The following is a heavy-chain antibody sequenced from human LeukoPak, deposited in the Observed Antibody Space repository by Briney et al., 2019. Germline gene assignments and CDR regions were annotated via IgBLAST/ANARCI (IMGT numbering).Heavy chain of an antibody. Sequence: PSETLSLTCTVSGGSISSYYWGWIRQPPGKGLEWIGYIYYSGSTNYNPSLKSRVTISVDTSKNQFSLKLSSVTAADTAVYYCASGGTGIVDGDAFDIWGQGTMVTVSS. J-gene: IGHJ3*02. CDR2: IYYSGST. V-gene: IGHV4-59*01. CDR3: ASGGTGIVDGDAFDI. D-gene: IGHD3-16*01. CDR1: GGSISSYY.